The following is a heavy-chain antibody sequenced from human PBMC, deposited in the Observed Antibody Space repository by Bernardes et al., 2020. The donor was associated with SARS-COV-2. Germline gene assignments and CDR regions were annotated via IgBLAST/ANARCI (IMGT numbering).Heavy chain of an antibody. V-gene: IGHV3-7*03. J-gene: IGHJ4*02. CDR2: IRQDGLEK. Sequence: GWSLRLSCAATDFTFSDCWMTWVRQAPGKGLEWVANIRQDGLEKNYMDSVKGRFTISRDNSKASLYLQMNSLRTEDTALYYCAKDKGSIAVDTYYFDYWGQGTLVTVSS. CDR1: DFTFSDCW. D-gene: IGHD6-19*01. CDR3: AKDKGSIAVDTYYFDY.